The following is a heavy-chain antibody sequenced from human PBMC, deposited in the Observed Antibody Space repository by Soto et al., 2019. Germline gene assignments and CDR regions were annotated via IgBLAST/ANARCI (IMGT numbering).Heavy chain of an antibody. CDR3: ASGVVTLRPSGMDV. CDR2: INPNCGGT. CDR1: GYTFTGYY. J-gene: IGHJ6*02. V-gene: IGHV1-2*04. Sequence: QVQLVQSGAEVKKPGASVKVSCKASGYTFTGYYMHWLRQAPGQWLEWMGWINPNCGGTNYAERCRGWVTRTRETSISTAYMVLRRLRSDDTAVYYCASGVVTLRPSGMDVWGQGTTVTGSS. D-gene: IGHD2-21*02.